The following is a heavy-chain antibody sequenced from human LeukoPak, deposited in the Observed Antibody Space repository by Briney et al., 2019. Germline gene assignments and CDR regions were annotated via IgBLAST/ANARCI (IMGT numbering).Heavy chain of an antibody. D-gene: IGHD2-21*01. J-gene: IGHJ6*02. CDR3: AREMWWPRPQHTYGMDV. V-gene: IGHV3-21*01. CDR1: GFTFSSYS. Sequence: PGGSLRLSCAASGFTFSSYSMNWVRQAPGKGLEWVSSISSSSSYIYYADSVKGRFTISRDNAKNSLYLQMNSLRAEDTAVYYCAREMWWPRPQHTYGMDVWGQGTTVTVSS. CDR2: ISSSSSYI.